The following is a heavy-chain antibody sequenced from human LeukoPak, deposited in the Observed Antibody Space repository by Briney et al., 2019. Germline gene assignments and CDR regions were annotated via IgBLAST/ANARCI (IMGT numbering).Heavy chain of an antibody. Sequence: GGSLRLSCAASGFTFSTYSMNWVRQVPGKGLEWVSSISSNSRYIYYADSVKGRFTISRDNAKNSLYLQMNSLRAEDTAVYYCARDDYGGLDYWGQGTLVTVSS. CDR3: ARDDYGGLDY. CDR1: GFTFSTYS. CDR2: ISSNSRYI. V-gene: IGHV3-21*01. D-gene: IGHD4-23*01. J-gene: IGHJ4*02.